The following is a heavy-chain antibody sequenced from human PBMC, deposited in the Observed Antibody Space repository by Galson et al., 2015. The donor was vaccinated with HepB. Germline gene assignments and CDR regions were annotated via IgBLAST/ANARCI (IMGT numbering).Heavy chain of an antibody. CDR1: GFTFSNYA. CDR3: AREQRYCSATTCPSARGLFDY. CDR2: LSYDGGNI. J-gene: IGHJ4*02. V-gene: IGHV3-30-3*01. D-gene: IGHD2-15*01. Sequence: SLRLSCAASGFTFSNYAMHWARQVPGKGLEWVAVLSYDGGNILYADSVKGRFIISRDNSKNTLHLQMNSLTAEDTAVYYCAREQRYCSATTCPSARGLFDYWGQGTLVTDSS.